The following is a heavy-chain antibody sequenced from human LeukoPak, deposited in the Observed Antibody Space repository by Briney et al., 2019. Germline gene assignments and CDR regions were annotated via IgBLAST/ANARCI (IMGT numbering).Heavy chain of an antibody. D-gene: IGHD3-16*01. Sequence: QAGGSLRLSCAASGFTFSSYEMNWVRQAPGKGLEWVSYISSSGSTIYYADSVKGRFTISRDNAKNSLYLQMNSLRAEDTAVYYCARASTFGGVTNDYWGQGTLVTVSS. V-gene: IGHV3-48*03. CDR1: GFTFSSYE. CDR2: ISSSGSTI. J-gene: IGHJ4*02. CDR3: ARASTFGGVTNDY.